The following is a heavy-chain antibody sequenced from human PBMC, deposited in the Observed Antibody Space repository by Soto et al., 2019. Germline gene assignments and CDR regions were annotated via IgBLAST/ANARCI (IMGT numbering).Heavy chain of an antibody. V-gene: IGHV4-59*01. Sequence: QVQLQESGPGLVKPSETLSLTCTVSGGSINPYYWSWIRQPPGKGLEWIGSIYYRGSANNNPSLKRRLIISVDTAKDQLSLKLSSVTAADTAIYYCVRANYFDFWGQGTLVTVSS. CDR3: VRANYFDF. CDR2: IYYRGSA. CDR1: GGSINPYY. J-gene: IGHJ4*02.